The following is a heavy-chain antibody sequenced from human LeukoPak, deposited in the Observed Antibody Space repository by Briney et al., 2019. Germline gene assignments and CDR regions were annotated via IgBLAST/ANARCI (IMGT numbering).Heavy chain of an antibody. J-gene: IGHJ4*02. CDR2: ISSSSSTI. CDR3: ARGSIKGLQSTSSSY. CDR1: GFTFSSYS. D-gene: IGHD5-24*01. V-gene: IGHV3-48*04. Sequence: GGSLRLSCAASGFTFSSYSMNWVRQAPGKGLEWVSYISSSSSTIYYADSVKGRFTISRDNAKNSLYLQMNSLRAEDTAVYYCARGSIKGLQSTSSSYWGQGTLVTVSS.